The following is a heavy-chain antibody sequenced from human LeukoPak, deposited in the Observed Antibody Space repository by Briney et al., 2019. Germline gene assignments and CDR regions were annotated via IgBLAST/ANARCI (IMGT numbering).Heavy chain of an antibody. CDR1: GYTLTESS. CDR2: SDPKDGET. V-gene: IGHV1-24*01. J-gene: IGHJ4*02. D-gene: IGHD6-19*01. CDR3: ATRRDSSGWYYFDY. Sequence: ASVKVSCKVSGYTLTESSIHWVRQAPGKGLEWMGSSDPKDGETIYAQKFQGRVTMTEDTSTDTAYMELSSLRSEDTAVYYCATRRDSSGWYYFDYWGQGTLVTVSS.